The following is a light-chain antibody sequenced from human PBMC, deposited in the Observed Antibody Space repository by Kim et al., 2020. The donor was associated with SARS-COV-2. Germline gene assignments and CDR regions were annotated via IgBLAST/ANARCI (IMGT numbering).Light chain of an antibody. J-gene: IGKJ5*01. Sequence: DIQMTQSPSSLSASVGDRVTITCRASQDISNYLAWYQQKPGKVPKLLIYAASTLQSGVPSRFSGSGSGTDFTLTISSLQPEDVAANYCQKYNSAPSITFGQGTRLEIK. CDR2: AAS. CDR3: QKYNSAPSIT. V-gene: IGKV1-27*01. CDR1: QDISNY.